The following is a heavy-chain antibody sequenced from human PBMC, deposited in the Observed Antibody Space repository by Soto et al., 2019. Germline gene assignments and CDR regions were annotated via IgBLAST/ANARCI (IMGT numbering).Heavy chain of an antibody. Sequence: QVQLQESGPGLVKPSQTLSLTCTVSGGSISSGGYYWSWIRQHPGKGREWMGYIYYSGSTYYNPSLKSRVTISVDTSKNQFSLKLSSVTAADTAVYYCARGARLPPLARYYYGMDVWGQGTTVTVSS. CDR2: IYYSGST. J-gene: IGHJ6*02. V-gene: IGHV4-31*03. CDR3: ARGARLPPLARYYYGMDV. CDR1: GGSISSGGYY. D-gene: IGHD2-21*01.